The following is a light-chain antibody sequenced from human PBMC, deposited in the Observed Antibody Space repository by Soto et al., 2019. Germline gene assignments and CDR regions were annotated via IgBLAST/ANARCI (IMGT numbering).Light chain of an antibody. CDR2: AAT. CDR3: QQSYTSQQT. CDR1: QTFNNY. V-gene: IGKV1-39*01. Sequence: DIQMPQSPSSLSASVGDTVSITCRAGQTFNNYLNWYQHKPGKVPKLLIYAATALQSEVPSRFSASASGTDFTRTIINVQPEDCGTYYWQQSYTSQQTFGQGTNVEV. J-gene: IGKJ2*01.